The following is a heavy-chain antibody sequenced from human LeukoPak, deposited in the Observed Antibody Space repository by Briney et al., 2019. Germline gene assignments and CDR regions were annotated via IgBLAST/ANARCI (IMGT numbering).Heavy chain of an antibody. V-gene: IGHV4-34*01. CDR3: ARRVRGVIISFYYYNVMDV. CDR2: INHSGAT. D-gene: IGHD3-10*01. J-gene: IGHJ6*02. Sequence: SETLSLTCAVYGGSFSDYYWTWVRQPPGKGLEWMGEINHSGATEYNPSLTSRVTISVDTSNNQFSLKVMSVTAADTAVYYCARRVRGVIISFYYYNVMDVWGQGTTVTVSS. CDR1: GGSFSDYY.